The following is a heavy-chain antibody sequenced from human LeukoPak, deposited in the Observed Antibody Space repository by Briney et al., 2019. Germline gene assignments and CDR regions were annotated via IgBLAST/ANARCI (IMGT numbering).Heavy chain of an antibody. CDR3: ARASSSWYYFDY. Sequence: ASVKVSCEASGYTFTSYGISWVRQAPGQGLEWMGWISAYNGNTNYAQKLQGRVTMTTDTSTSTAYMELRSLRSDDTAVYYCARASSSWYYFDYWDQGTLVTVSS. J-gene: IGHJ4*02. V-gene: IGHV1-18*01. CDR1: GYTFTSYG. D-gene: IGHD6-13*01. CDR2: ISAYNGNT.